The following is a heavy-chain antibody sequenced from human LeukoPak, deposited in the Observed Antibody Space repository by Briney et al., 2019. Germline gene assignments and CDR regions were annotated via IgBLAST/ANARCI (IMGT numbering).Heavy chain of an antibody. V-gene: IGHV4-4*07. D-gene: IGHD6-19*01. Sequence: SETLSLTCTVSGGSISGYSWTWIRQPAGKGLEWIGRIYTSGSPSYNPSLKSRVTMSVDTSKNQFSLTLNSVTAADTALYYCARVSSVTLAGFDYWGQGTLVTVSS. J-gene: IGHJ4*02. CDR1: GGSISGYS. CDR2: IYTSGSP. CDR3: ARVSSVTLAGFDY.